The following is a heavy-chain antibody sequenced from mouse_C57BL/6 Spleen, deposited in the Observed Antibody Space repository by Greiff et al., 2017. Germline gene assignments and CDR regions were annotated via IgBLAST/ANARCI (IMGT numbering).Heavy chain of an antibody. J-gene: IGHJ1*03. CDR3: ARARDGYYGYCDV. D-gene: IGHD2-3*01. Sequence: VQLKESGPGLVKPSQSLSLTCSVTGYSITSGYYWNWIRQFPGNKLECIGYISYGGSNNYNPSLKNRISITRDTAKNQFFLNVNSVTTEDTATYYCARARDGYYGYCDVWGTGTTVTVS. CDR2: ISYGGSN. CDR1: GYSITSGYY. V-gene: IGHV3-6*01.